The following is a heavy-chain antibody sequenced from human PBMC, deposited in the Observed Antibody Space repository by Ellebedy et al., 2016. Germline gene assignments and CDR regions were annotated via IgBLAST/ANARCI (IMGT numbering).Heavy chain of an antibody. D-gene: IGHD3-22*01. J-gene: IGHJ5*02. CDR1: GFTFSSYD. V-gene: IGHV3-48*02. Sequence: GGSLRLXCAASGFTFSSYDMNWVRQAPGKGLEWVSCITRSSTSIYYTDSVKGRFTISRDNAKNSLYLQMNSLRDEDTAVYYCARDAGDGSDFYYWFDLWGQGALVTVSA. CDR3: ARDAGDGSDFYYWFDL. CDR2: ITRSSTSI.